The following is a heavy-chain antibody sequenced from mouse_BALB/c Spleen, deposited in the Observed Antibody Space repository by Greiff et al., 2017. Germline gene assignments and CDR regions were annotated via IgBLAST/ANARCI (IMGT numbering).Heavy chain of an antibody. Sequence: QVQLQQPGAEPVTPGASVTMSCKASGYTFTSYWMHWVNQRPGQGLEWIGYINPSTGYTEYNQKFKDTATLTADKSSSTAYMQLSSLTSEDAAVDYCARHYDGSSYDDGGQGTTLRVS. CDR3: ARHYDGSSYDD. V-gene: IGHV1S26*01. CDR1: GYTFTSYW. CDR2: INPSTGYT. D-gene: IGHD1-1*01. J-gene: IGHJ2*01.